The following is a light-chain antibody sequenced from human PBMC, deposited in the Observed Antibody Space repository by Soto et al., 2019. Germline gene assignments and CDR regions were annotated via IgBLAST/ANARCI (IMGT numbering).Light chain of an antibody. Sequence: QSVLTQPPSVSAAPGQKVTISFSGRSSNIGNNYVSWYQQLPGTVPKLLIYDSNDRPSGIPDRFSGSKSGTSATLGITGLQTGDEADYYCGTWDSSLSAYVFGTGTKVTVL. CDR1: SSNIGNNY. CDR3: GTWDSSLSAYV. CDR2: DSN. V-gene: IGLV1-51*01. J-gene: IGLJ1*01.